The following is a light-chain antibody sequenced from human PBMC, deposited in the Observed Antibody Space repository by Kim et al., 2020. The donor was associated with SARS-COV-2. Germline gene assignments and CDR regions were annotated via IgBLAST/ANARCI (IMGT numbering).Light chain of an antibody. J-gene: IGKJ2*01. CDR3: MQALETPYT. Sequence: GAPASISCQSAQCLHIGVNISLVWYLQKPGQSPPVLLYLVSNRASGVPDRFSGSGSGTDFTLKISRVEAEDVGIYYCMQALETPYTFGQGTKLEI. CDR2: LVS. V-gene: IGKV2-28*01. CDR1: QCLHIGVNIS.